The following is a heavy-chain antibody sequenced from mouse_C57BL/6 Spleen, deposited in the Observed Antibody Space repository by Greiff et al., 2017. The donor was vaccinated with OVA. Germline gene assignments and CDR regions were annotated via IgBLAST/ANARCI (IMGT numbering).Heavy chain of an antibody. J-gene: IGHJ4*01. CDR1: GYTFTSYW. D-gene: IGHD1-1*02. V-gene: IGHV1-52*01. Sequence: QVQLQQPGAELVRPGSSVKLSCKASGYTFTSYWMHWVKERPIQGLEWIGNIDTSDSETHYNQKFKDKATLTVDKSSSTAYMQLSSLTSEDSAVYCCARGGFSRAIDDWGQGTSVTVSS. CDR3: ARGGFSRAIDD. CDR2: IDTSDSET.